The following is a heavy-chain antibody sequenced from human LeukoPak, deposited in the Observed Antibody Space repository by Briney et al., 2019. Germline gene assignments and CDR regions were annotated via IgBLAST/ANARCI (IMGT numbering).Heavy chain of an antibody. J-gene: IGHJ4*02. Sequence: ASVKVSCKASGYTFTGYYMHWVRQAPGQGLEWMGWINPNSGGTNYAQKFQGRVTMTRDTSISTAYMELSRLRSDDTAVYYCARPYYDFWSGYSYWGQGTLVTVSS. V-gene: IGHV1-2*02. CDR3: ARPYYDFWSGYSY. CDR1: GYTFTGYY. D-gene: IGHD3-3*01. CDR2: INPNSGGT.